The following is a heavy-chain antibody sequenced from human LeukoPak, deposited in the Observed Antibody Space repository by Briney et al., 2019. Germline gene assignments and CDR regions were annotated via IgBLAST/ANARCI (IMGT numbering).Heavy chain of an antibody. CDR2: INPKNGGT. Sequence: ASVKVSCRASGYTFTGYYMHWVRQAPGQGLEWMGLINPKNGGTSCAQKFQGRVTMTRDTSITTAYMELSSLRSDDTAVYYCARDSRVTNGDYWGQGTLVTVSS. D-gene: IGHD3-10*01. J-gene: IGHJ4*02. CDR3: ARDSRVTNGDY. CDR1: GYTFTGYY. V-gene: IGHV1-2*02.